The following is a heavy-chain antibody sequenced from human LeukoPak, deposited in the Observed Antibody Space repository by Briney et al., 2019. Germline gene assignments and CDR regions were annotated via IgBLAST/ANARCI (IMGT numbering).Heavy chain of an antibody. CDR2: IHPSGTL. CDR1: GASFSSGDQY. Sequence: SETLSFTCTVSGASFSSGDQYWNWIRQSPGKGLELIGSIHPSGTLYNNPSLESRVTMSMDTSKNQFSLNLNSVTAADTAVYFCSRGLDSRKLGYWGQGTLVTVSS. D-gene: IGHD3-22*01. CDR3: SRGLDSRKLGY. J-gene: IGHJ4*02. V-gene: IGHV4-31*03.